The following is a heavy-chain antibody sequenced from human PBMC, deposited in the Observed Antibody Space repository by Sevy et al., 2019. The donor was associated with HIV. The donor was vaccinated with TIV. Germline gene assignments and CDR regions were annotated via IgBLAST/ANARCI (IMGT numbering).Heavy chain of an antibody. CDR2: ISGSGGST. V-gene: IGHV3-23*01. J-gene: IGHJ3*02. Sequence: GGSLRLSCAASGFTFSSYAMSWVRQAPGKGLEWVSAISGSGGSTYYADSVKGRFTISRDNSKNTLYLQMNSRRAEDTAVYYCAKGERWPKGAFDIWGQGTMVTVSS. CDR1: GFTFSSYA. CDR3: AKGERWPKGAFDI. D-gene: IGHD1-26*01.